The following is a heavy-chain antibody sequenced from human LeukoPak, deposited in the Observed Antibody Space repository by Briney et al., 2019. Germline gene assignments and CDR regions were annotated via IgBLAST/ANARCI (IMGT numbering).Heavy chain of an antibody. CDR2: IYPGESDN. J-gene: IGHJ4*02. Sequence: GGSLEISCQRSGYTFTSYWIGWVRQLPGKGLEWMGIIYPGESDNRKSPSFQGQVTISADKSIRTAYLQWSSLKASDTAMYYCARRSSVYFFDYWGQGTLVTLST. CDR1: GYTFTSYW. CDR3: ARRSSVYFFDY. D-gene: IGHD3-22*01. V-gene: IGHV5-51*01.